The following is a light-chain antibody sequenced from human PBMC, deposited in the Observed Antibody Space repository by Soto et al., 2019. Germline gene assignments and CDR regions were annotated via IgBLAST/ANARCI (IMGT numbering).Light chain of an antibody. CDR1: QSLSSSD. CDR3: QHYESSPPSYT. J-gene: IGKJ2*01. CDR2: GAS. Sequence: EIVLTQSPGTLSLSPGERATLSCRASQSLSSSDLAWYQQKPGQAPRLLIYGASSRATGIPDKFSGSASGTDFTLTISRREPEDFAVYYCQHYESSPPSYTFGQGTKLEIK. V-gene: IGKV3-20*01.